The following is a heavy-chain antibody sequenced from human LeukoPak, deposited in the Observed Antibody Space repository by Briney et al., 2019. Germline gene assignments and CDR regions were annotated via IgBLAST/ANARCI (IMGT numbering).Heavy chain of an antibody. CDR2: ISSSSSYI. CDR1: GFTFSSYS. Sequence: GGSLRLSCAASGFTFSSYSMNWVRQAPGKGLEWASSISSSSSYIYYADSVKGRFTISRDNAKNSLYLQMNSLRAEDTAVYYCARDSVAVAALTLYGMDVWGQGTTVTVSS. D-gene: IGHD6-19*01. J-gene: IGHJ6*02. V-gene: IGHV3-21*01. CDR3: ARDSVAVAALTLYGMDV.